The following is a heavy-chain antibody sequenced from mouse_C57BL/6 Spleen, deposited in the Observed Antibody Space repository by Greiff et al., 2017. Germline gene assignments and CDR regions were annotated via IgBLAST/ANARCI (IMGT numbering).Heavy chain of an antibody. CDR3: ARHADYGSCYICAV. V-gene: IGHV5-6*01. J-gene: IGHJ1*03. CDR2: ISSGGSYT. CDR1: GFTFSSYG. Sequence: EVQGVESGGDLVKPGGSLKLSCAASGFTFSSYGMSWVRQTPDKRLEWVATISSGGSYTYYPDSLKGRFTITRDNAKTTLYLQMSSLYSEGTAMCYSARHADYGSCYICAVGGTGTTLTVSS. D-gene: IGHD1-1*01.